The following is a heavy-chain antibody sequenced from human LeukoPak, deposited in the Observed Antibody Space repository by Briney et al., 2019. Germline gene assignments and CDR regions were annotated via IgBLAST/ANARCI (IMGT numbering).Heavy chain of an antibody. J-gene: IGHJ4*02. Sequence: GASVKASCKASGYTFTSYGISWVRQAPGQGLEWMGWISAYNGNTNYAQKLQGRVTMTTDTSTSTAYMELRSLRSDDTAVYYCARAGGVVVPAAIFDYWGQGTLVTVSS. CDR1: GYTFTSYG. V-gene: IGHV1-18*04. D-gene: IGHD2-2*01. CDR2: ISAYNGNT. CDR3: ARAGGVVVPAAIFDY.